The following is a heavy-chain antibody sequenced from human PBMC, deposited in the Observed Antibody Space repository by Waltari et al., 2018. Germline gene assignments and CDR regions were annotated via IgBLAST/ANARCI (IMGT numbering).Heavy chain of an antibody. CDR3: ARLPSWYLDAFRV. J-gene: IGHJ3*01. V-gene: IGHV3-73*01. CDR1: GFPFSGSA. D-gene: IGHD6-13*01. CDR2: IKSKTDNYAT. Sequence: GSLKLSCAASGFPFSGSAMHWVRQASGKGLEWVGRIKSKTDNYATTYTASVKGRFTISRDDSKNTAYLQMSGLKTDDTAVYYCARLPSWYLDAFRVWGQGTMVTVSS.